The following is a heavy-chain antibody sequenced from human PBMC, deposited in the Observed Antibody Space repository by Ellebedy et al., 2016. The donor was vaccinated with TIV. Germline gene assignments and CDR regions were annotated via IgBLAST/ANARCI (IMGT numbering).Heavy chain of an antibody. Sequence: GESLKISCAASGFTFSRFAMHWVRQPPGKGLEWVANIKQDGSEKYYVDSVKGRFTISRDNAKNSLYLQMNSLRAEDTAVYYCAGRAYNWNDGSLFDYWGQGTLVTVSS. CDR1: GFTFSRFA. CDR3: AGRAYNWNDGSLFDY. D-gene: IGHD1-1*01. V-gene: IGHV3-7*03. J-gene: IGHJ4*02. CDR2: IKQDGSEK.